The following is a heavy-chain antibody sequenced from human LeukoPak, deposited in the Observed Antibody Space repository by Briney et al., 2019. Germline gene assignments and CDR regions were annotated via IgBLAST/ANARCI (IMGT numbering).Heavy chain of an antibody. D-gene: IGHD6-13*01. V-gene: IGHV3-23*01. CDR1: GFTFSSYA. CDR2: ISGSGDYT. J-gene: IGHJ5*02. CDR3: AKDLGSPSNWFDP. Sequence: GGSLRLSCAASGFTFSSYAMTWVRQAPGKGLEWVSSISGSGDYTNYADSVKGRFTISRDNSKNTLYLQMNSLRAEDTAVYYCAKDLGSPSNWFDPWGQGTLVTVSS.